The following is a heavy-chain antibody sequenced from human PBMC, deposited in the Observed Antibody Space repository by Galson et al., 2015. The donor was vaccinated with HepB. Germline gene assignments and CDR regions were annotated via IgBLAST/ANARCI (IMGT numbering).Heavy chain of an antibody. Sequence: QVQLQESGPGLVKPSETLSLTCTVSGVSISNYYWTWIRQPPGRGLEWIGYIYYIGGSRSTNYNPSLKSRVTISVDMSKNLFSLKLSSLTAADTAMYYCARQSGGGSPPDYWGQGTLVTVSS. CDR2: IYYIGGSRST. V-gene: IGHV4-59*08. J-gene: IGHJ4*02. CDR1: GVSISNYY. D-gene: IGHD2-15*01. CDR3: ARQSGGGSPPDY.